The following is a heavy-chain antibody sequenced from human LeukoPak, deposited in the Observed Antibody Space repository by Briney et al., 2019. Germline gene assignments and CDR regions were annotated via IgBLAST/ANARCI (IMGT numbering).Heavy chain of an antibody. V-gene: IGHV4-38-2*02. D-gene: IGHD3-22*01. J-gene: IGHJ6*03. CDR2: IYHSGST. Sequence: SETLSLTCTVSGYSISSGYYWGWIRQPPGKGLEWIGSIYHSGSTYYNPSLKSRVTISVDTSKNQFSLKLSSVTAADTAVYYCARVAYYYDSSGYYPYYYYYYMDVWGKGTTVTISS. CDR3: ARVAYYYDSSGYYPYYYYYYMDV. CDR1: GYSISSGYY.